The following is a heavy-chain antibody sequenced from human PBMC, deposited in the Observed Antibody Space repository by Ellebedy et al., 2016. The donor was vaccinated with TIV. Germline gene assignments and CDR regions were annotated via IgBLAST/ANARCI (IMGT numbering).Heavy chain of an antibody. J-gene: IGHJ6*02. CDR2: ISSSSTTI. CDR3: ARVGYYESSGLGMDV. CDR1: GFTFSSYS. Sequence: PGGSLRLSCVASGFTFSSYSMDWVRQAPGKGLEWVSYISSSSTTIYYADFVKGRFTISRDNAKNSLYLQMNSLRAEDTAVYYCARVGYYESSGLGMDVWGQGTTVTVSS. V-gene: IGHV3-48*01. D-gene: IGHD3-22*01.